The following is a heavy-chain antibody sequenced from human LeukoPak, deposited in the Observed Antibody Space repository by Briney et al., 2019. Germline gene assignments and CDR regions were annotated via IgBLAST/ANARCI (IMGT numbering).Heavy chain of an antibody. CDR1: GFTVSSNY. J-gene: IGHJ3*02. V-gene: IGHV3-66*01. CDR3: ASRLYSRSWAAFDI. D-gene: IGHD6-13*01. Sequence: GGSLRLSCAASGFTVSSNYMSWVRQAPGKGLERVSVIYRGDTTYYADSVKGRFTISRDNSKNTLYLQMNSLRAEDTAVYYCASRLYSRSWAAFDIWGQGTVVTVSS. CDR2: IYRGDTT.